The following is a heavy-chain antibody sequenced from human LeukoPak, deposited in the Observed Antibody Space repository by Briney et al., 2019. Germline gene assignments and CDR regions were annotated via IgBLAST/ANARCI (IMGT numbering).Heavy chain of an antibody. CDR1: GGSISSGDYY. D-gene: IGHD4-23*01. CDR3: ARHAVVTDPYFDY. J-gene: IGHJ4*02. CDR2: IYYSGST. V-gene: IGHV4-30-4*01. Sequence: SQTLSLTCTVSGGSISSGDYYWSWIRQPPGKGLEWIGYIYYSGSTNYNPSLKSRVTISVDTSKNQFSLKLSSVTTADTAVYYCARHAVVTDPYFDYWGQGTLVTVSS.